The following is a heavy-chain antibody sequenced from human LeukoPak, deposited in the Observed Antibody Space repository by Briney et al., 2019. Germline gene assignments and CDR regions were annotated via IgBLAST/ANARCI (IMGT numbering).Heavy chain of an antibody. V-gene: IGHV3-23*01. CDR1: GFTFSSYA. D-gene: IGHD3-16*02. CDR2: ISGSGGST. Sequence: GGSLRLSCAASGFTFSSYAMSWVRQAQGKGLEWVSAISGSGGSTYYADSVKGRFTISRDNSKNTLYLQMNSLRAEDTAVYYCVSAPSYRLTYYFDYWGQGTLVTVSS. CDR3: VSAPSYRLTYYFDY. J-gene: IGHJ4*02.